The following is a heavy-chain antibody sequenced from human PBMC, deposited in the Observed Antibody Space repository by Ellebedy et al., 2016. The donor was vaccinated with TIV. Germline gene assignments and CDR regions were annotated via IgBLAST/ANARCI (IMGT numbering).Heavy chain of an antibody. Sequence: GGSLRLXXAVSGFIFSNYDMNWVRQAPGKGLESIAYISSSSNNIYYADSVKGRFTISRDDANNSLYLQMNSLRDEDTAVYYCAREVHMGYYYYFTDVWGNGTTVTVSS. CDR2: ISSSSNNI. CDR1: GFIFSNYD. V-gene: IGHV3-48*02. CDR3: AREVHMGYYYYFTDV. D-gene: IGHD1-1*01. J-gene: IGHJ6*03.